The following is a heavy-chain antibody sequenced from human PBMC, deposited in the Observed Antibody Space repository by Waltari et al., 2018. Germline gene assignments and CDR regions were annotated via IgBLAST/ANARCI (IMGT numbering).Heavy chain of an antibody. D-gene: IGHD3-3*01. Sequence: QVQLQESGPGLVKPSQTLSLTCTVSGGSISSGGYYWSWIRQHPGKGLEWIGYIYYSGSTYYNPSLKSLVTISVDTSKNQCSLKLSSVTAADTAVYYCARVTCITIFGVVIASWFDPWGQGTLVTVSS. V-gene: IGHV4-31*01. CDR2: IYYSGST. J-gene: IGHJ5*02. CDR1: GGSISSGGYY. CDR3: ARVTCITIFGVVIASWFDP.